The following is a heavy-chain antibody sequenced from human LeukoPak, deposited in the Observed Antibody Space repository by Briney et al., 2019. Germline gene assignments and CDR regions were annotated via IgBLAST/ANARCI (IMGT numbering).Heavy chain of an antibody. V-gene: IGHV4-34*01. D-gene: IGHD6-19*01. J-gene: IGHJ4*02. CDR1: GESLSGFY. CDR2: INQSGSA. CDR3: ARGRSSGSGHLNY. Sequence: SETLSLTCAVYGESLSGFYWNWIRQPLGKGLEWIGEINQSGSANYNPSLKSRVTVSVDNFKSHFSLKLTFVTAADTGVYYCARGRSSGSGHLNYWGQGTLVTVSS.